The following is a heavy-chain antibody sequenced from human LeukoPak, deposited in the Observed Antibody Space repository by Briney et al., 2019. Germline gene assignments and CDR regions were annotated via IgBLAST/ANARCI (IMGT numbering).Heavy chain of an antibody. J-gene: IGHJ4*02. CDR3: ARPPSYCSSTSCYTGRYFDY. CDR1: GYSFTSYW. Sequence: GESLKISCKGSGYSFTSYWIGWGRQMPGKGLEWMGIIYPGDSDTRYSPSLQGQVTISADKSISTAYLQWSSLKASDTAMYYCARPPSYCSSTSCYTGRYFDYWGQGTLVTVSS. D-gene: IGHD2-2*02. CDR2: IYPGDSDT. V-gene: IGHV5-51*01.